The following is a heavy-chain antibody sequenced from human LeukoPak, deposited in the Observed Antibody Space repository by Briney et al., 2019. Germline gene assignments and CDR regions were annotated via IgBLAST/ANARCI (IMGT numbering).Heavy chain of an antibody. Sequence: GGSLRLSCAASGFTFSRYWMSWVRQAPGKGLEWVANIKQDGSEKYYVDSVKGRFTISRDNAKNSLYLQVNSLGAEDTAVYYCARIPWAEGNSFDYWGQGTLVTVSS. V-gene: IGHV3-7*01. CDR2: IKQDGSEK. CDR3: ARIPWAEGNSFDY. D-gene: IGHD3-16*01. CDR1: GFTFSRYW. J-gene: IGHJ4*02.